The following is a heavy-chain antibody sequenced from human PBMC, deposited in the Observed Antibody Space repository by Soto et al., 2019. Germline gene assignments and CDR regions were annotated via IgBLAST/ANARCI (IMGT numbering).Heavy chain of an antibody. CDR2: ITYDGTT. D-gene: IGHD6-19*01. J-gene: IGHJ5*02. V-gene: IGHV4-39*01. CDR3: ARHVPYSSPWCIPWFDP. Sequence: SETLSLTCSAAGGSISSNHYYWGWIRQPPGKGLEWIGSITYDGTTYHNSSLKSRATISVDTSKSQFSLKLTPVNAPDTPIYSCARHVPYSSPWCIPWFDPCGQETRVTVSS. CDR1: GGSISSNHYY.